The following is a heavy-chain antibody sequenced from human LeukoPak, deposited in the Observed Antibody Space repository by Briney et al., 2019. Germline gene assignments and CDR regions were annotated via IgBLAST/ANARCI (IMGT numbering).Heavy chain of an antibody. CDR1: GGSISSSSYY. CDR3: ARQAPPYYYDSSGYYGN. Sequence: SETLSLTCTVSGGSISSSSYYWGWIRQPPGKGLEWIGSIYYSGSTYYNPSLKSRVTISVDTSKNQFSLKLSSVTAADTAVYYCARQAPPYYYDSSGYYGNWGQGTLVTVSS. J-gene: IGHJ4*02. D-gene: IGHD3-22*01. V-gene: IGHV4-39*01. CDR2: IYYSGST.